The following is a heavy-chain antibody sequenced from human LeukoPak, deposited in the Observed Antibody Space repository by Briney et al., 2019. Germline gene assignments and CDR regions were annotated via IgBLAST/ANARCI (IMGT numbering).Heavy chain of an antibody. CDR1: GFTFDDYA. Sequence: GRSLRLSCAASGFTFDDYAMHWVRQVPGKGLEWVSGISWNSGRTGYADSVKGRFTISRDNAKNSLYLQMNSLRAEDTALYYCAKDMIYGSGSYTPYFDYWGQGTLVTVSS. CDR3: AKDMIYGSGSYTPYFDY. J-gene: IGHJ4*02. D-gene: IGHD3-10*01. V-gene: IGHV3-9*01. CDR2: ISWNSGRT.